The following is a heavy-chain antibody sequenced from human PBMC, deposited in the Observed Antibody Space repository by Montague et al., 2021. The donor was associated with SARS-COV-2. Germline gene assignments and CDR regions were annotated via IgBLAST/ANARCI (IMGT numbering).Heavy chain of an antibody. CDR3: ARGHLSVSMIVVVLTSAAYYFDF. CDR2: IKQSGST. Sequence: SETLSLTCGVYGGSFGDDHWSWIRQPPGKGLEWIGDIKQSGSTNYNPSLKSRVTISVDTSKNQFSLKLTSVTAADTAVYFWARGHLSVSMIVVVLTSAAYYFDFWGRGAQVAVSA. J-gene: IGHJ4*02. CDR1: GGSFGDDH. V-gene: IGHV4-34*01. D-gene: IGHD3-22*01.